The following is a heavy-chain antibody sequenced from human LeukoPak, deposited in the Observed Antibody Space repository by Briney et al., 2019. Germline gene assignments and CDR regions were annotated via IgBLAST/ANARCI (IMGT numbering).Heavy chain of an antibody. D-gene: IGHD3-3*01. J-gene: IGHJ5*02. Sequence: GGSLRLSCAASGFTFSSYGMHWVRQAPGKGLEWVAVISYDGSNKYYADSVKGRFTISRDNSKNTLYLQMNSLRAEDTAVYYCAKDSAGITIFGVVIGYNNWFDPWGQGTLVTVSS. CDR3: AKDSAGITIFGVVIGYNNWFDP. V-gene: IGHV3-30*18. CDR1: GFTFSSYG. CDR2: ISYDGSNK.